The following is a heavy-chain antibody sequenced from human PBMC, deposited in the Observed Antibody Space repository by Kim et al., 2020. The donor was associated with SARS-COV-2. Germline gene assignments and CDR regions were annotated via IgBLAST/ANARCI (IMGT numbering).Heavy chain of an antibody. J-gene: IGHJ4*02. D-gene: IGHD3-16*01. Sequence: GGSLRLSCAASGFKVSGNYMSWVRQAPGKGLEWISIIYSGNSTYYADSVKGRFTISRDNSKNMLDLRMSSLKVEDTAIYYCVGGPTRHYVWGRGTLVTVSS. CDR3: VGGPTRHYV. CDR1: GFKVSGNY. V-gene: IGHV3-53*01. CDR2: IYSGNST.